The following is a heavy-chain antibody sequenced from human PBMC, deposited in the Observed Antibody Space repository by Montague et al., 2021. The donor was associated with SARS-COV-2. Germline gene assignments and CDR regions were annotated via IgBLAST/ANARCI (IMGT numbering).Heavy chain of an antibody. Sequence: TLSLTCTVSGGSISSGSYYWSWIRQPAGKGLEWIGRIYTSGSTNYNPSLKCRVTISVDTSKNQFSLKLSSVTAADTAVYYCARVPPYYYDSSGYYSGAFDIWGQGTMVTVSS. CDR1: GGSISSGSYY. CDR2: IYTSGST. D-gene: IGHD3-22*01. CDR3: ARVPPYYYDSSGYYSGAFDI. J-gene: IGHJ3*02. V-gene: IGHV4-61*02.